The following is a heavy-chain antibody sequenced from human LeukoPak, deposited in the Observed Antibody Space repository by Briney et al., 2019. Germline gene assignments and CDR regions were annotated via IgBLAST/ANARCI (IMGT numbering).Heavy chain of an antibody. J-gene: IGHJ5*02. Sequence: SETLSLTCSVSGDSFSGYYWSWIRQPPGKGLEWIGYIYYSGSTNYNPSLKSRVTISVDTSKNQFSLKLSSVTAADTAVYYCARDRLGGKFDPWGQGTLVTVSS. CDR1: GDSFSGYY. D-gene: IGHD1-14*01. CDR3: ARDRLGGKFDP. CDR2: IYYSGST. V-gene: IGHV4-59*01.